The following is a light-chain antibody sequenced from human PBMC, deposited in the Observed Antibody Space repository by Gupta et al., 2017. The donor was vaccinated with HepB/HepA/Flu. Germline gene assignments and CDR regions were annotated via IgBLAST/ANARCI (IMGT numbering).Light chain of an antibody. J-gene: IGLJ1*01. CDR2: SDN. V-gene: IGLV1-44*01. CDR1: SSNIGSKT. Sequence: QSPLTQPPSASGPPGQRFTIPCSGSSSNIGSKTVNWYKQIPGTAPKLLISSDNQRPSGVPDRFSGSKSGTSASLAIVGLQSEEEADYYCESWDDSLNGFYVFGTGTKVTVL. CDR3: ESWDDSLNGFYV.